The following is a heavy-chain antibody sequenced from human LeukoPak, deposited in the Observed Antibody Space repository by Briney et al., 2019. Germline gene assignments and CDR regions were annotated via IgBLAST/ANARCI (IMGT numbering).Heavy chain of an antibody. J-gene: IGHJ4*02. CDR3: AKTPGDCTGGTCYSFDY. V-gene: IGHV3-23*01. Sequence: GGSLRLSCAASGFTFYSYAMTWIRQAPGKGLEWVSSISGSGDNTYYADSVKGRFTVSRDNSKNTLYLQMNSLRAEDTAVYYCAKTPGDCTGGTCYSFDYWGQGSLVTVSS. D-gene: IGHD2-15*01. CDR1: GFTFYSYA. CDR2: ISGSGDNT.